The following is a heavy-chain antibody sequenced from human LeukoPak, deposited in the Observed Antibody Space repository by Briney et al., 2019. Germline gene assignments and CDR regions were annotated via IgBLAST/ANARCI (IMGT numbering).Heavy chain of an antibody. CDR2: INPSGGST. V-gene: IGHV1-46*01. Sequence: ASVKVSCKASGYTFTSYYMHWVRQAPGQGLEWMGIINPSGGSTSYAQKFQGRVTMTRDTSTSTVYMELSSLRYEDTAVYYCARESDLAVAGTGFDYWGQGTLVTVSS. D-gene: IGHD6-19*01. CDR3: ARESDLAVAGTGFDY. CDR1: GYTFTSYY. J-gene: IGHJ4*02.